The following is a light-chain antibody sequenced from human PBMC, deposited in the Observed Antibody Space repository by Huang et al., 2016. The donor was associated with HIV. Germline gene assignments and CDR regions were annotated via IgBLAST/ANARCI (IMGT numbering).Light chain of an antibody. CDR3: QQYDNLPFT. V-gene: IGKV1-33*01. CDR1: QDITNF. CDR2: DVS. Sequence: DIQMTQSPSSLSASVGDRVTITCQASQDITNFLNWYQQKPGKAPKLLIYDVSNLETWVPSRFSGSGSGTDFTFTINSLQPEDIGTYYCQQYDNLPFTFGPGTKVNIK. J-gene: IGKJ3*01.